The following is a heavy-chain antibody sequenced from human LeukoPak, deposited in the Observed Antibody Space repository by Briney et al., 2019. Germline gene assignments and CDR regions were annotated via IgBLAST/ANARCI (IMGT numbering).Heavy chain of an antibody. CDR3: ARDGPYSSSPYGMDV. D-gene: IGHD6-13*01. Sequence: GGSLRLSCAASGFVFSRNIMNWVRQAPGKGLEWVSVIYSGGSTYYADSVKGRFTISRDNSKNTLYLQMNSLRAEDTAVYYCARDGPYSSSPYGMDVWGQGTTVTVSS. J-gene: IGHJ6*02. V-gene: IGHV3-66*01. CDR1: GFVFSRNI. CDR2: IYSGGST.